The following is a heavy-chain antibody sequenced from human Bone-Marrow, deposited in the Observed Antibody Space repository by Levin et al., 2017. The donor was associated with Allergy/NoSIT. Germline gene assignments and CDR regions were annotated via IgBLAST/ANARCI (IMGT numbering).Heavy chain of an antibody. Sequence: GGSLRLSCVGSGFTFTSYSINWVRQAPGKGLEWVSSINPNSDYINYRDSVKGRFTISRDNATKSVDLHMASLRVADTAVYYCARLTGHWRGYDYWGQGTLVTVSS. CDR3: ARLTGHWRGYDY. CDR2: INPNSDYI. J-gene: IGHJ4*02. CDR1: GFTFTSYS. V-gene: IGHV3-21*01. D-gene: IGHD3-3*01.